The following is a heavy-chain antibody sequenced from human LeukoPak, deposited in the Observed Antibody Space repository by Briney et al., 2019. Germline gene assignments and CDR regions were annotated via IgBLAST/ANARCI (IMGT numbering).Heavy chain of an antibody. V-gene: IGHV3-9*01. CDR1: GFTFDDYA. Sequence: GGSLRLSCAVSGFTFDDYAMHWVRHTPGKGLEWVAGITWNRDNIGYGDSVKGRFTISRDNVKDVLYLQMNSLRPEDTALYYCAKDLSSAITSALVLDVWGQGTTV. J-gene: IGHJ6*02. CDR3: AKDLSSAITSALVLDV. CDR2: ITWNRDNI. D-gene: IGHD3-22*01.